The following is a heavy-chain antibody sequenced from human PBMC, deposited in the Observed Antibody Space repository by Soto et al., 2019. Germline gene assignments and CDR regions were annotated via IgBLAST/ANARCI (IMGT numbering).Heavy chain of an antibody. D-gene: IGHD6-19*01. CDR2: INAGNGNT. CDR3: ARDLRRIAVAGTWNWFDP. V-gene: IGHV1-3*01. Sequence: ASVKVSCKASGYTFTSYAMHWVRQAPGQRLEWMGWINAGNGNTKYSQKFQGRVTITRDTSASTAYMELSSLRSEDTAVYYCARDLRRIAVAGTWNWFDPWGQGTLVTVSS. CDR1: GYTFTSYA. J-gene: IGHJ5*02.